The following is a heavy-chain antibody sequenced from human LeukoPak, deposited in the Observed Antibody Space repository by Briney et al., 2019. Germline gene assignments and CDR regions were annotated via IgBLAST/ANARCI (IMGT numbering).Heavy chain of an antibody. CDR2: ISSNGGST. Sequence: GGSLRLSCSASGFTFSSYAMHWVRQAPGKGLEYVSAISSNGGSTYYADSVKGRFTISRDNSKNTLYLQMSSLRAEDTAVYSCVKVRQLRGGYYFDYWGQGTLVTVSS. J-gene: IGHJ4*02. CDR1: GFTFSSYA. V-gene: IGHV3-64D*06. D-gene: IGHD3-16*01. CDR3: VKVRQLRGGYYFDY.